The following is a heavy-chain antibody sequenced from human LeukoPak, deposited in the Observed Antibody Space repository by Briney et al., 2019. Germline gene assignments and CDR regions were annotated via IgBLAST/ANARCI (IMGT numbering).Heavy chain of an antibody. Sequence: SVKVSCKASGGTFSSYAISWVRQAPGQGLEWMGRIIPILGIANYAQKFQGRVTITADKSTSTAYMELSSLRSEDTAVYYCARVYSSSGYFDYWGQGTLVTVSS. V-gene: IGHV1-69*04. CDR1: GGTFSSYA. J-gene: IGHJ4*02. D-gene: IGHD6-6*01. CDR3: ARVYSSSGYFDY. CDR2: IIPILGIA.